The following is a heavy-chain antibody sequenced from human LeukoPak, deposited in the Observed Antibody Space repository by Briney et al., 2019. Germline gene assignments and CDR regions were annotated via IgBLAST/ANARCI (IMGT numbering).Heavy chain of an antibody. J-gene: IGHJ4*02. V-gene: IGHV3-7*03. CDR3: ARRDSSGWYGGFDY. CDR1: GFMFSSNW. D-gene: IGHD6-19*01. CDR2: IKEDGTET. Sequence: PGGSLRLSCAASGFMFSSNWMSWVRLAPGKGLEWVANIKEDGTETYYVDSVKGRFTISRDNAKNTLYLQMNSLRAEDTAVYYCARRDSSGWYGGFDYWGQGTLVTVSS.